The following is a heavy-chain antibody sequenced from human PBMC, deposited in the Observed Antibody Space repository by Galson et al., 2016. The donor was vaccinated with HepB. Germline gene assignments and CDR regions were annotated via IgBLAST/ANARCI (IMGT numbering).Heavy chain of an antibody. CDR1: GFTFTSYS. D-gene: IGHD6-19*01. V-gene: IGHV3-23*01. CDR2: ISGSGHST. J-gene: IGHJ4*02. Sequence: SLRLSCAASGFTFTSYSINWVRQAPGKGLEWVSGISGSGHSTFYADAVKRRFTISRDNSKNMLFLQMNSLRADDTAVYYCAKAIAVAGTRGVFYFDYWGRGTLVTVSS. CDR3: AKAIAVAGTRGVFYFDY.